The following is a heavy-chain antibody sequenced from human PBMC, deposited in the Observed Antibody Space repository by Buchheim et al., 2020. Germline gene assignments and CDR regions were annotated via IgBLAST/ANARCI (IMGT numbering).Heavy chain of an antibody. CDR1: GGSISSGGYS. J-gene: IGHJ6*02. CDR3: ARDGSSSGYYYYYGMDV. D-gene: IGHD6-6*01. Sequence: QVQLQESGPGLVKPSQTLSLTCTVSGGSISSGGYSWSWIRQHPGKGLEWIGYIYYSGSTYYNPSLKIRVTISVDTSKNQFSLKLSSVTAADTAVYYCARDGSSSGYYYYYGMDVWGQGTT. CDR2: IYYSGST. V-gene: IGHV4-31*03.